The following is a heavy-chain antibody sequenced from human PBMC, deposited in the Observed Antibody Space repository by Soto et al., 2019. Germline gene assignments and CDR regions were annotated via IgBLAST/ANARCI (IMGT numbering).Heavy chain of an antibody. J-gene: IGHJ3*01. V-gene: IGHV4-38-2*01. D-gene: IGHD2-15*01. CDR1: GFFISSGNY. CDR3: ARARWYDAFDV. CDR2: IFHGGST. Sequence: KTSETLSLTCAVSGFFISSGNYWGWIRKPPGKGLEWIGSIFHGGSTYYNPSLKSRVTISVDMSKNQFSLKLNSVTAADTAVYYCARARWYDAFDVWGQGTVVTVSS.